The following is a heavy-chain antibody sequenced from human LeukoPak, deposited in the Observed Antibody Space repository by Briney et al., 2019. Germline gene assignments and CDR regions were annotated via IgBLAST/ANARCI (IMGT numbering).Heavy chain of an antibody. CDR1: GGSISSGGYY. D-gene: IGHD5-12*01. CDR3: ASERGGYDYNWFDP. Sequence: PSQTLSLTCTVSGGSISSGGYYWSWIRQHPGKGLEWIGYIYYSGSTYYNPSLKSRVTISVDTSKNQFPLKLSSVTAADTAVYYCASERGGYDYNWFDPWGQGTLVTVSS. V-gene: IGHV4-31*03. CDR2: IYYSGST. J-gene: IGHJ5*02.